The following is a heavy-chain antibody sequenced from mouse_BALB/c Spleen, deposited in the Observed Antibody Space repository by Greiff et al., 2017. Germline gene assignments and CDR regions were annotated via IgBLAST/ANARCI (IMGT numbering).Heavy chain of an antibody. Sequence: DVHLVESGGGLVQPGGSLKLSCAASGFTFSSYGMSWVRQTPDKRLELVATINSNGGSTYYPDSVKGRFTISRDNAKNTLYLQMSSLKSEDTAMYYCARGEWGFDYWGQGTTLTVSS. CDR1: GFTFSSYG. CDR2: INSNGGST. V-gene: IGHV5-6-3*01. J-gene: IGHJ2*01. CDR3: ARGEWGFDY.